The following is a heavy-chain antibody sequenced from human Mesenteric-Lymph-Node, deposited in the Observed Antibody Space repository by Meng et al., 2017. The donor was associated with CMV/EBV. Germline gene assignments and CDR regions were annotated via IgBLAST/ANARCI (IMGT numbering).Heavy chain of an antibody. V-gene: IGHV1-3*04. D-gene: IGHD6-19*01. Sequence: CKPSGYTFTDYSIHWVRQAPGQGLEWMGWINTDNGGTQYSQRFQDRLTITRETSASTAFMDLTSLRYEDTAVYYCVRDIKLGGTQDYWGPGTLVTVSS. CDR2: INTDNGGT. CDR1: GYTFTDYS. J-gene: IGHJ4*02. CDR3: VRDIKLGGTQDY.